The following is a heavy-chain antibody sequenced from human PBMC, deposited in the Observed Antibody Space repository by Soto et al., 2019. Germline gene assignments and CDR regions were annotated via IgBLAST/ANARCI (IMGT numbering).Heavy chain of an antibody. Sequence: EVRLVESGGGVVRPGGSLRLSCVASGFTFDDYGLSWVRQTPGEGLEWVSSINWRAANTKYGDSVRGRFTISRDNAKNSLYLQINSLSVGDMALYYCVRGKWLEDFYGMDVWGQGTTVTVSS. D-gene: IGHD6-19*01. V-gene: IGHV3-20*04. CDR1: GFTFDDYG. CDR2: INWRAANT. J-gene: IGHJ6*02. CDR3: VRGKWLEDFYGMDV.